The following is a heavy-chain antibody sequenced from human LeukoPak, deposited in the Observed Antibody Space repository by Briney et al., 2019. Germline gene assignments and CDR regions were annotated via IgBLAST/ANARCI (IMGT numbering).Heavy chain of an antibody. V-gene: IGHV3-23*01. CDR3: AVCHWHSSGCRNDY. CDR2: ISGSGGST. CDR1: VFTVSSNS. Sequence: VRSLRLSRTVSVFTVSSNSISGVRQAPGKGRKGGSVISGSGGSTYYADSVKGRFTISRDNSKNTLYLQMNSLRAEDTAVYYCAVCHWHSSGCRNDYWGQGTLVTVSS. D-gene: IGHD6-19*01. J-gene: IGHJ4*02.